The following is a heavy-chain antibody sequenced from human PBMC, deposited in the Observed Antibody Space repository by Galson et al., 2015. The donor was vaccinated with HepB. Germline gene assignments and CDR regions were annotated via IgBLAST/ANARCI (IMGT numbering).Heavy chain of an antibody. D-gene: IGHD4-17*01. CDR1: GGSISSSNW. CDR3: ARDQGYGDYSDCYCDF. V-gene: IGHV4-4*02. Sequence: ETLSLTYAVPGGSISSSNWWSWVRQPPGKGLEWIGESYHSGSTNYNPSLKSRVTISVDKSKNQFSLKLSSVTAADTAVYYCARDQGYGDYSDCYCDFWGRGTLVTVSS. CDR2: SYHSGST. J-gene: IGHJ2*01.